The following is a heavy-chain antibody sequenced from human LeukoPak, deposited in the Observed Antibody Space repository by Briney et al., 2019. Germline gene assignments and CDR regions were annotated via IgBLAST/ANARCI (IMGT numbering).Heavy chain of an antibody. D-gene: IGHD4-17*01. CDR3: ATDLIYGDYVGY. J-gene: IGHJ4*02. CDR1: GYTLTELS. Sequence: ASVKVSCKVSGYTLTELSMHWVRQAPGKGLEWMGGFDPEDGETIYAQKFQGRVTMTEDTSTDTAYMELSSLRSEDTAVYYRATDLIYGDYVGYWGQGTLVTVSS. V-gene: IGHV1-24*01. CDR2: FDPEDGET.